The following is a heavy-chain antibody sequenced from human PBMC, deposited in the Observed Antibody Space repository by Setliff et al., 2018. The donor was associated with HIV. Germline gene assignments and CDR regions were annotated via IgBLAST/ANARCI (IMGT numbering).Heavy chain of an antibody. CDR2: ISSTSSNI. J-gene: IGHJ3*02. CDR3: ARYALAVPGYHNAFDI. D-gene: IGHD6-19*01. V-gene: IGHV3-48*01. Sequence: GGSLRLSCAASGFSFSSYGMNWVRQAPGKGLEWVSYISSTSSNIHYVDSVEGRFTISRDNADNSLYLQMNSLRAEDTAVYYCARYALAVPGYHNAFDIWGQGTMVTVSS. CDR1: GFSFSSYG.